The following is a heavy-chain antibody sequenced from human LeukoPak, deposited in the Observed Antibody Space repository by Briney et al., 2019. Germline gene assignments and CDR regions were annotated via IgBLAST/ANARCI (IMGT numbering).Heavy chain of an antibody. CDR3: ALQLWFFNWFDP. CDR1: GGSISSSSYY. CDR2: IYYSGST. Sequence: PSETLSLTCTVSGGSISSSSYYWGWIRQPPGKGLEWIGSIYYSGSTYYNPSLKSRVTISVDTSKNQFSLKLSSVAAADTAVYYCALQLWFFNWFDPWGQGTLVTVSS. D-gene: IGHD5-18*01. J-gene: IGHJ5*02. V-gene: IGHV4-39*01.